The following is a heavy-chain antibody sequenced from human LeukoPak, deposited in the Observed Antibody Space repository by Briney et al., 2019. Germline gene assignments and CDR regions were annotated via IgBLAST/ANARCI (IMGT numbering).Heavy chain of an antibody. Sequence: PSQTLSLTCTVSGDSISSGDYYWRWIRQPAGKGLEWIGRISSSGSTNYNPSLKSRVTISVDTSKNQFSLKLSSVTAADTAVYYCARDWSSGWFGRGAFDIWGQGTMVTVSS. CDR2: ISSSGST. J-gene: IGHJ3*02. CDR1: GDSISSGDYY. CDR3: ARDWSSGWFGRGAFDI. D-gene: IGHD6-19*01. V-gene: IGHV4-61*02.